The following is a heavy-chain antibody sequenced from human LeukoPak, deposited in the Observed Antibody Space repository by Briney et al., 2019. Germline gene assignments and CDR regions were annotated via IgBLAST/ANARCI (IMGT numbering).Heavy chain of an antibody. V-gene: IGHV3-23*01. D-gene: IGHD3-10*01. CDR3: ARFAAGGSYYYYMDV. CDR1: GFTFSGYV. J-gene: IGHJ6*03. Sequence: PGGSLRLSCAASGFTFSGYVMTWVRQPPGKGLQWVADISGSGGSTYYADSVKGRFSISRDNSKNTLYLQLDSLRAEDTAVYYCARFAAGGSYYYYMDVWGKGTTVTVSS. CDR2: ISGSGGST.